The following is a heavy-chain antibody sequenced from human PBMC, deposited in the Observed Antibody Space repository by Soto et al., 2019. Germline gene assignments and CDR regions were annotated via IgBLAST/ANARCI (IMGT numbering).Heavy chain of an antibody. D-gene: IGHD3-9*01. CDR1: GYTFTSYA. Sequence: VQVSCKASGYTFTSYAMHWVRQAPGQRLEWMGWINAGNGNTKYSQKFQGRVTITRDTSASTAYMELSSLRSEDTAVYYRATFVLNGLPTAAFDICGLGTMLTVSS. J-gene: IGHJ3*02. CDR2: INAGNGNT. CDR3: ATFVLNGLPTAAFDI. V-gene: IGHV1-3*01.